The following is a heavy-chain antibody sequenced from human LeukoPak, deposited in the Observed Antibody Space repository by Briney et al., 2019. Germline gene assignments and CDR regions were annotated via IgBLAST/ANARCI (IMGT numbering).Heavy chain of an antibody. D-gene: IGHD1-14*01. Sequence: PSETLSLTCIVFGGSISSGYYWGWIRQPPGKGLEWIGSIYHSGSTYYNPSLKSRVTISVDTSKNQFSLKLSSVTAADTAVYYCARAEGWFDPWGQGTLVTVSS. CDR2: IYHSGST. J-gene: IGHJ5*02. V-gene: IGHV4-38-2*02. CDR3: ARAEGWFDP. CDR1: GGSISSGYY.